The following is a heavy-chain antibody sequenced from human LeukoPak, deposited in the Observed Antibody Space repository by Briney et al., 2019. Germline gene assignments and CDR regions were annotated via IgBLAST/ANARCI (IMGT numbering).Heavy chain of an antibody. V-gene: IGHV1-46*01. Sequence: ASVKVSCTASGYTFTSYYMHCMRQTPGQGLEWMGIINPSGGSTSYAQKFQGRVTMTRDTSTSTVYMELSSLRSEDTAVYYCAIDSVDTAMVIAELFYWGQGTLVTVSS. J-gene: IGHJ4*02. CDR1: GYTFTSYY. CDR2: INPSGGST. D-gene: IGHD5-18*01. CDR3: AIDSVDTAMVIAELFY.